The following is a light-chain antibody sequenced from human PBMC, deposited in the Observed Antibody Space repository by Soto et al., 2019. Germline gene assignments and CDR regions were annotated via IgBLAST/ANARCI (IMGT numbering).Light chain of an antibody. CDR1: SSDVGGYKY. Sequence: QSVLTQPASVSGSPGQSITISCSGTSSDVGGYKYVSWYQQHPGKAPKLMIYEVSYRPSGVSNRFSGSKSGNTASLTISGLQAEDEADYYCISYASRDTLLWVFGGGTKLTVL. J-gene: IGLJ3*02. V-gene: IGLV2-14*01. CDR3: ISYASRDTLLWV. CDR2: EVS.